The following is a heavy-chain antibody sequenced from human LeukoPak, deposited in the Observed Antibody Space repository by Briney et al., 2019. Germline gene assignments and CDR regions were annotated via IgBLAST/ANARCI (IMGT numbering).Heavy chain of an antibody. V-gene: IGHV1-69*01. CDR3: ARYHTWGVALSDY. D-gene: IGHD3-10*01. CDR2: IIPIFGTA. J-gene: IGHJ4*02. CDR1: GGTFSSYA. Sequence: ASVKVSCKASGGTFSSYAISWVRQAPGQGLEWMGGIIPIFGTANYAQKFQGRVTITADESTSTAYMELSSLRSEDTAVYYCARYHTWGVALSDYWGQGTLVTVSS.